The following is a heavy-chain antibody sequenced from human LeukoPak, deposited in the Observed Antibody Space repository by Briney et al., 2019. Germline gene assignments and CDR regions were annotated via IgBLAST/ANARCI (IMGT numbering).Heavy chain of an antibody. CDR1: GYTLTSYY. J-gene: IGHJ6*03. Sequence: ASVKVSCKASGYTLTSYYMHWVRQAPGQGLEWMAIISPSGGSTFYAQKFQGRVTMTRDMSTSTVYMELSSLRSEDTAVYYCARGLASYMDVWGKGTTVTVSS. CDR2: ISPSGGST. CDR3: ARGLASYMDV. D-gene: IGHD2-21*01. V-gene: IGHV1-46*01.